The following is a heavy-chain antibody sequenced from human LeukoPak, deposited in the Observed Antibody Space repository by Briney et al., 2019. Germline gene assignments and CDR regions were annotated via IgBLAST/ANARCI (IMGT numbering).Heavy chain of an antibody. J-gene: IGHJ4*02. Sequence: SATLSLTCTVSAGSISSYYWSWIRQPPGKGLEWIVYIYYSGSTSYNPSLKRRVTISIDTPKNQFSLKLSSVTAADTALYYCGRHHLYQGDGYNYVDYWGQGTLVTVSS. CDR1: AGSISSYY. CDR2: IYYSGST. V-gene: IGHV4-59*08. CDR3: GRHHLYQGDGYNYVDY. D-gene: IGHD5-24*01.